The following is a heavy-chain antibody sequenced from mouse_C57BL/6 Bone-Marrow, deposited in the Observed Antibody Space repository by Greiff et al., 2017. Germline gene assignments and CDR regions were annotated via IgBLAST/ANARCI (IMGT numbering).Heavy chain of an antibody. Sequence: QVQLQQSGAELARPGASVKLSCKASGYTFTSYGISWVKQRTGQGLEWIGEIYPRSGNTYYNEKFKGKATLTADKSSSTAYMELRSLTSEDSAVYYCARRYYGSPDDFDCWGRGTTLTVSS. CDR3: ARRYYGSPDDFDC. V-gene: IGHV1-81*01. J-gene: IGHJ2*01. CDR2: IYPRSGNT. D-gene: IGHD1-1*01. CDR1: GYTFTSYG.